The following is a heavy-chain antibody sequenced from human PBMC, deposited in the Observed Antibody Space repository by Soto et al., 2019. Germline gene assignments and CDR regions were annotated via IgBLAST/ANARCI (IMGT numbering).Heavy chain of an antibody. V-gene: IGHV4-39*07. CDR1: GGSISSSSYY. CDR2: IYYSGST. J-gene: IGHJ4*02. Sequence: SETLSLTCTVSGGSISSSSYYWGWIRQPPGKGLEWIGGIYYSGSTNYNPSLKSRVTISGDTSKNQFSLKLSSVTAADTAVYYCARSPPKYYYDSSGYYFLWGQGTLVTV. D-gene: IGHD3-22*01. CDR3: ARSPPKYYYDSSGYYFL.